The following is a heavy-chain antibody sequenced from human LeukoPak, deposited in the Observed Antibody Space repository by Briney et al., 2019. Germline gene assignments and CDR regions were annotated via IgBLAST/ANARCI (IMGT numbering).Heavy chain of an antibody. V-gene: IGHV3-30-3*01. Sequence: GGSLRLSCAASGFTFSSCAMHWVRQAPGKGLEWVAVISYDGSNKYYADSVKGRFTISRDNSKNTLYLQMNSLRAEDTAVYYCARDRGELQSLQVPYWGQGTLVTVSS. J-gene: IGHJ4*02. CDR2: ISYDGSNK. D-gene: IGHD3-10*01. CDR1: GFTFSSCA. CDR3: ARDRGELQSLQVPY.